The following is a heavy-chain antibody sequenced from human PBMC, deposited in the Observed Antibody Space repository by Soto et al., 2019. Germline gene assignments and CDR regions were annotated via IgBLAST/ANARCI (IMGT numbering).Heavy chain of an antibody. CDR3: ARGVRNDFWSGYPAAFDI. CDR1: GGSFSGYY. Sequence: SETLSLTCAVYGGSFSGYYWSWIRQPPGKGLEWIGEINHSGSTNYNPSLKSRVTISVDTSKNQFSLKLSSVTAADTAVYYCARGVRNDFWSGYPAAFDIWGQGTMVTVSS. V-gene: IGHV4-34*01. D-gene: IGHD3-3*01. J-gene: IGHJ3*02. CDR2: INHSGST.